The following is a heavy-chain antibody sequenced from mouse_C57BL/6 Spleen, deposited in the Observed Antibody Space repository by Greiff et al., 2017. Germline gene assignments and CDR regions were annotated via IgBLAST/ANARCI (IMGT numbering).Heavy chain of an antibody. CDR2: IDPENGDT. CDR3: TTEYYGSNSFAY. D-gene: IGHD1-1*01. V-gene: IGHV14-4*01. J-gene: IGHJ3*01. CDR1: GFNIKDDY. Sequence: EVQLQQSGAELVRPGASVKLSCTASGFNIKDDYMHWVKQRPEQGLEWIGWIDPENGDTEYASKFQGKATITADTSSNTAYLQLSSLTSEDTAVYYCTTEYYGSNSFAYWGQGTLVTVSA.